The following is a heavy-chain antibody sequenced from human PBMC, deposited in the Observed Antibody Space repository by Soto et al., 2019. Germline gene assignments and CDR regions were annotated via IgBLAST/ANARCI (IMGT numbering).Heavy chain of an antibody. V-gene: IGHV4-39*01. CDR2: IYFSGTA. Sequence: LQLQESGPGLVKPSETLSLTCSVSGGSISNTSYYWGWIRQSPGKGLEWLGNIYFSGTAYYTPSLRGRVTMSVDTSKNQFSLQFNSMTAADTGVYYCARGAPGPIPNSYFDFWGQGTLVTVSS. CDR1: GGSISNTSYY. CDR3: ARGAPGPIPNSYFDF. D-gene: IGHD3-16*01. J-gene: IGHJ4*02.